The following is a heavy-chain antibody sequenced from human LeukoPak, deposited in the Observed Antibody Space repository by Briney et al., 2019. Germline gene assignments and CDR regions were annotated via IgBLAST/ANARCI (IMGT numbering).Heavy chain of an antibody. CDR1: GLTFSSYW. CDR3: AKPLDYYDSSGYAFDY. Sequence: GGSLRLSCAASGLTFSSYWMNWVRQAPGKGLEWVAVISYDGSNKYYADSVKGRFTISRDNSKNTLYLQMNSLRAEDTAVYYCAKPLDYYDSSGYAFDYWGQGTLVTVSS. CDR2: ISYDGSNK. J-gene: IGHJ4*02. V-gene: IGHV3-30*18. D-gene: IGHD3-22*01.